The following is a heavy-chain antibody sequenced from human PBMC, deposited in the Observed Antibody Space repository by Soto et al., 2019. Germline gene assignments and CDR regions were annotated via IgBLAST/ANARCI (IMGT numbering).Heavy chain of an antibody. CDR3: ARGLMEVVAATRNWFDP. V-gene: IGHV4-34*01. Sequence: TLSLTCAVYGGSFSGYDWSWIRQPPGKGLEWIGEINHSGSTNYNPSLKSRVTISVDTSKNQFSLKLSSVTAADTAVYYCARGLMEVVAATRNWFDPWGQGTLVTVSS. D-gene: IGHD2-15*01. CDR1: GGSFSGYD. J-gene: IGHJ5*02. CDR2: INHSGST.